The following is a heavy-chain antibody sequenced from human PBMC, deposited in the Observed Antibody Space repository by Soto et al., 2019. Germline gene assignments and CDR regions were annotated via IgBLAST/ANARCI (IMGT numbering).Heavy chain of an antibody. CDR2: IDWDDEK. CDR1: GFSLSTREMC. D-gene: IGHD6-19*01. J-gene: IGHJ4*02. V-gene: IGHV2-70*11. CDR3: ARISRDKYTSGWYYFDY. Sequence: SGPTLVNPTQTLTLACTFSGFSLSTREMCVSWIRQPPGKALEWLARIDWDDEKHYSTSLKTRLTISKDTSKNQVVLTMTKMDPVDTATYYCARISRDKYTSGWYYFDYWGQGTLVTVSS.